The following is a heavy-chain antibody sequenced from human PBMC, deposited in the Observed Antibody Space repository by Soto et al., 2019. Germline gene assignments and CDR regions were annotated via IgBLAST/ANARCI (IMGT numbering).Heavy chain of an antibody. D-gene: IGHD5-18*01. V-gene: IGHV4-31*03. CDR2: IYYSGST. J-gene: IGHJ4*02. Sequence: QVQLQESGPGLVKPSQTLSLTCTVSGGSISSGGYYWSWIRQHPGKGLEWIGYIYYSGSTYYNPSLKSRVTISVDPSKNKFSLKLSSVTAADTAVYYCARSGYSYGPNPLLYWGQGTLVTVSS. CDR1: GGSISSGGYY. CDR3: ARSGYSYGPNPLLY.